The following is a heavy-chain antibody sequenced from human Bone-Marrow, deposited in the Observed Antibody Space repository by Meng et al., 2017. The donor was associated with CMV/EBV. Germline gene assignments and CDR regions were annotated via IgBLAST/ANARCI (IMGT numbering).Heavy chain of an antibody. Sequence: GESLKISCAASGFTFSSYGMHWVRQAPGKGLEWVAFIRYDGSNKYYADSVKGRFTISRDNSKNTLYLQMNSLRAEDTAVYYCAKVAPTYYYGMDVSGQGTTVTVSS. V-gene: IGHV3-30*02. J-gene: IGHJ6*02. CDR2: IRYDGSNK. D-gene: IGHD2-15*01. CDR1: GFTFSSYG. CDR3: AKVAPTYYYGMDV.